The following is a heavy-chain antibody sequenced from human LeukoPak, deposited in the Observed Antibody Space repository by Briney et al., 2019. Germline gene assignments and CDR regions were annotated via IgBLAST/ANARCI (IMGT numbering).Heavy chain of an antibody. CDR1: GFTFNIYY. D-gene: IGHD3-22*01. V-gene: IGHV3-11*04. J-gene: IGHJ4*02. Sequence: GWSLRLSCAVSGFTFNIYYMSWIRQAPGTGLEWISYIGLHGYPLDYADSVKGRFTISRDNAQNSLYLDMSSLRAEDTAVYYCARKDFSSGSFTYWGQGTLVTVSS. CDR2: IGLHGYPL. CDR3: ARKDFSSGSFTY.